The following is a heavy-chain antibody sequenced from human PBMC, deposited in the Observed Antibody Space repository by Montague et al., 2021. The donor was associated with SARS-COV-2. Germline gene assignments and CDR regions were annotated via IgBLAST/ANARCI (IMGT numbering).Heavy chain of an antibody. V-gene: IGHV4-59*01. CDR3: ARDNVAGNGYYLEY. J-gene: IGHJ4*02. CDR1: GGSISSYY. CDR2: IYYSGST. Sequence: SETLSLTCTVSGGSISSYYWSWIRQPPGKGLEWIGYIYYSGSTNYNPSLKSRVSMSVDTSKNRFSLHLSSVTAADTAVYYCARDNVAGNGYYLEYWGQGTLVTVSS. D-gene: IGHD6-19*01.